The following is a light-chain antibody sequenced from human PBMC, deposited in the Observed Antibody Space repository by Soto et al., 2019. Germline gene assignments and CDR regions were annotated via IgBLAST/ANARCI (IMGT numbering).Light chain of an antibody. J-gene: IGLJ3*02. Sequence: QSVLTQPPSVSEVPRQRVTISCSGSSSNIGNSAVNWYQKFPGKAPKVLIFYDDLIPSGVSDRFSGSESGTSASLALSGPQSEDGADCYCAACDDSLNGWVFGGGTKLTVL. CDR3: AACDDSLNGWV. V-gene: IGLV1-36*01. CDR1: SSNIGNSA. CDR2: YDD.